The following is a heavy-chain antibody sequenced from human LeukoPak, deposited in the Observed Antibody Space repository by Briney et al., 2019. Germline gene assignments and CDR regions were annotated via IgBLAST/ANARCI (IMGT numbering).Heavy chain of an antibody. D-gene: IGHD4-17*01. Sequence: GGSLRLSCAAXXXXXXSXXMSWVRQAXXXXXXXXXXXXXXXXSTYYADSVKGRFTISRDNSKNTLYLQMNSLRAEDTAVYYCAKVSTVWRTHYGPAPYGMDVWGQGTTVTVSS. V-gene: IGHV3-23*01. CDR2: XXXXXXST. CDR3: AKVSTVWRTHYGPAPYGMDV. CDR1: XXXXXSXX. J-gene: IGHJ6*02.